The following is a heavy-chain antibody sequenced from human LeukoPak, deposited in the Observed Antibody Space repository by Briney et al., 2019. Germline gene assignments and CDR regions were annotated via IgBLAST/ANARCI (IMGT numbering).Heavy chain of an antibody. CDR1: GGSFSGYY. Sequence: SETLSLTCAVYGGSFSGYYWSWIRQPPGKGLEWIGEINHSGSTNYNPSLKSRVTISVDTSKNQFSLKLSSVTAADTAVYYCARVFCSSTSCYNWFDPWGQGTLVTVSS. CDR2: INHSGST. J-gene: IGHJ5*02. V-gene: IGHV4-34*01. D-gene: IGHD2-2*01. CDR3: ARVFCSSTSCYNWFDP.